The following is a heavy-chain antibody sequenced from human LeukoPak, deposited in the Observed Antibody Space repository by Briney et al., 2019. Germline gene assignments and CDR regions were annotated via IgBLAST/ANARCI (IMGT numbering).Heavy chain of an antibody. CDR3: ARVLIDSSGWYHFDS. J-gene: IGHJ4*02. D-gene: IGHD6-19*01. Sequence: SETLSLACTVSGGSISGYYWSWIRQPPGKGLEWIGLIQYNGNTNYNPSLKSRITISVDTSNNDFSLNVRSVTAADTAVYYCARVLIDSSGWYHFDSWGQGTLVTVSS. V-gene: IGHV4-59*01. CDR1: GGSISGYY. CDR2: IQYNGNT.